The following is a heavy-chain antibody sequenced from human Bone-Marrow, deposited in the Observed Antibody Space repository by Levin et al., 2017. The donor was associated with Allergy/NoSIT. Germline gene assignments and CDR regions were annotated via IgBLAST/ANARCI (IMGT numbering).Heavy chain of an antibody. D-gene: IGHD6-19*01. CDR2: INPSGGST. V-gene: IGHV1-46*01. J-gene: IGHJ4*02. CDR3: ARSYSSGWSFDY. CDR1: GYTFTSYY. Sequence: GESLKISCKASGYTFTSYYMHWVRQAPGQGLEWMGIINPSGGSTSYAQKFQGRVTMTRDTSTSTVYMELSSLRSEDTAVYYCARSYSSGWSFDYWGQGTLVTVSS.